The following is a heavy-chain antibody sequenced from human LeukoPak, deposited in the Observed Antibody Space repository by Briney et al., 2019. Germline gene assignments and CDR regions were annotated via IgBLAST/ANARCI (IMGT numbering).Heavy chain of an antibody. CDR2: INHSGST. CDR1: GGSLSGYY. J-gene: IGHJ2*01. V-gene: IGHV4-34*01. CDR3: ARYGETPMVRGVIKQAWYFDL. D-gene: IGHD3-10*01. Sequence: SETLSLTCAVYGGSLSGYYWSWIRQSPGKGLEWIGEINHSGSTNYNPSLKSRVTISVDTSKNQFSLKLSSVTAADTAVYYCARYGETPMVRGVIKQAWYFDLWGRGTLVTVSS.